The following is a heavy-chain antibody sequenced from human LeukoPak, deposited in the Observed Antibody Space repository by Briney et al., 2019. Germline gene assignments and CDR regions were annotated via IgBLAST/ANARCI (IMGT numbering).Heavy chain of an antibody. V-gene: IGHV3-30*18. CDR3: AKDAQRGFDYSNSLEY. CDR1: GFKFSSYG. Sequence: GGSLRLSCAASGFKFSSYGIHWVRQAPGKGLEWVALISYEGSDKYYADSVKGRFTISRDNSKNTLDLQMNSLRPEDTAVYYCAKDAQRGFDYSNSLEYWGQGTLVTVSS. CDR2: ISYEGSDK. D-gene: IGHD4-11*01. J-gene: IGHJ4*02.